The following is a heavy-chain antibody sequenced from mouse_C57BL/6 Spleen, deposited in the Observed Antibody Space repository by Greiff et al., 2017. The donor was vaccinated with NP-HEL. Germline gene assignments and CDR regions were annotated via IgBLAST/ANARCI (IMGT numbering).Heavy chain of an antibody. V-gene: IGHV14-1*01. Sequence: EVKLQESGAELVRPGASVKLSCTASGFNIKDYYMHWVKQRPEQGLEWIGRIDPEDGDTEYAPKFQGKATMTADTSSNTAYLQLSSLTSEDTAVYYCTTPITTVVEGFAYWGQGTLVTVSA. CDR3: TTPITTVVEGFAY. CDR2: IDPEDGDT. D-gene: IGHD1-1*01. CDR1: GFNIKDYY. J-gene: IGHJ3*01.